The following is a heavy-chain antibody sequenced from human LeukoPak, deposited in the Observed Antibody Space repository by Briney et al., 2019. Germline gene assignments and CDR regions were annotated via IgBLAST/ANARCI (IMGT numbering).Heavy chain of an antibody. J-gene: IGHJ6*03. D-gene: IGHD3-10*01. CDR2: MNPNSGNT. CDR3: ARAVMVRGVIIYYYYMDV. V-gene: IGHV1-8*01. Sequence: ASVKVSCKASGYTFISYDINWVRQATGQGLEWMGWMNPNSGNTGYAQKFQGRVTMTRNTSISTAYMELSSLRSEDTAVYYCARAVMVRGVIIYYYYMDVWGKGTTVTISS. CDR1: GYTFISYD.